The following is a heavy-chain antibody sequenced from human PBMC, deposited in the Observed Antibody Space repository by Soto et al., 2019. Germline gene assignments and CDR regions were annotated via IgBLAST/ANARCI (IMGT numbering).Heavy chain of an antibody. J-gene: IGHJ3*02. Sequence: GGSLRLSCAASGFSFSSYAMSWVRQAPGKGLDWVSAISGSGTKTHYADSVKGRFTISRDNSKNTLYLQMNSLRAEDTAVYYCARVGIAAAVDIWGQGTMVTVSS. CDR1: GFSFSSYA. CDR2: ISGSGTKT. V-gene: IGHV3-23*01. D-gene: IGHD6-13*01. CDR3: ARVGIAAAVDI.